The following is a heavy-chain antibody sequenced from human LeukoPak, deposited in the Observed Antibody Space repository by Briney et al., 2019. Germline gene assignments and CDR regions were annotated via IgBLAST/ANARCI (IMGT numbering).Heavy chain of an antibody. D-gene: IGHD3-9*01. V-gene: IGHV3-11*04. J-gene: IGHJ4*02. Sequence: GGSLRLSCAASGFTFSDYYMSWIRQAPGKGLEWVSYISSSGSTIYYADSVKGRFTISRDNAKNSLYLQMDSLRAEDTAVYYCARDTKSYYDILTGTFDSWGQGTLVTVSS. CDR2: ISSSGSTI. CDR1: GFTFSDYY. CDR3: ARDTKSYYDILTGTFDS.